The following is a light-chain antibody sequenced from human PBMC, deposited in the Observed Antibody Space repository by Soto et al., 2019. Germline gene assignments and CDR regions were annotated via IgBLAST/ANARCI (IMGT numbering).Light chain of an antibody. V-gene: IGKV3D-15*01. Sequence: EIVRTQSPATLSVSPGERATLSCRASQSVSSNLAWYQQKPGQAPRLLISDASNRATGIPARFSGSGSGTDFTLTISRLEPEDFAVYYCQQYHNWPITFGQGTRVEI. J-gene: IGKJ5*01. CDR1: QSVSSN. CDR3: QQYHNWPIT. CDR2: DAS.